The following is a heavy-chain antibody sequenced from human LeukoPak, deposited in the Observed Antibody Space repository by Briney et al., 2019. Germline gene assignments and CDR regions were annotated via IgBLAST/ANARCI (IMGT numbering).Heavy chain of an antibody. CDR3: ARAIDDYYYYYGMDV. CDR2: INHSGST. Sequence: SETLSLTCAVYGGSFSGYYWSWIRQPPGKGLEWIGEINHSGSTNHNPSLKSRVTISVDTSKNQFSLKLSSVTAADTAVYYCARAIDDYYYYYGMDVWGQGTTVTVSS. CDR1: GGSFSGYY. J-gene: IGHJ6*02. D-gene: IGHD5-24*01. V-gene: IGHV4-34*01.